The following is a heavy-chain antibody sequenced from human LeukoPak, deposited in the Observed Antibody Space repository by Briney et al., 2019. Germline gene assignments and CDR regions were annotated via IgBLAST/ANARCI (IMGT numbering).Heavy chain of an antibody. D-gene: IGHD6-13*01. V-gene: IGHV1-8*01. CDR3: ATDGSSSWYMNYFDY. CDR1: GYTFTSYD. J-gene: IGHJ4*02. Sequence: ASVKVSCKASGYTFTSYDINWVRQATGQGLEWMGWMNPNSGNTGYAQKFQGRVTMTRNTSISTAYMELSSLRSEDTAVYYCATDGSSSWYMNYFDYWGQGTLVTVSS. CDR2: MNPNSGNT.